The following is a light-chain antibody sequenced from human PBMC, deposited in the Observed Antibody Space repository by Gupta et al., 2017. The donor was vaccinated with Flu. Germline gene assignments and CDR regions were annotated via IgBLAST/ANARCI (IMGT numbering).Light chain of an antibody. J-gene: IGLJ2*01. V-gene: IGLV1-47*01. CDR1: SSNIGSNY. CDR3: AAWDDSLSGYVV. CDR2: RRD. Sequence: SSNIGSNYVYCYQQFPGTAPNLLISRRDQRPSGVPDRFSGSKSGTSASLAISGLRSEDEADYYCAAWDDSLSGYVVFGGGTKLTVL.